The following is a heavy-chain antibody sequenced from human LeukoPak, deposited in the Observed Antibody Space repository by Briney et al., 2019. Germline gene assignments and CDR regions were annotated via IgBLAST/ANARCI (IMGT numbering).Heavy chain of an antibody. J-gene: IGHJ4*02. D-gene: IGHD2-15*01. CDR1: GYTFTGYY. CDR3: ARVVGYCSGGGCYGLDY. CDR2: INPNTGVT. V-gene: IGHV1-2*02. Sequence: VASVTVSFKTSGYTFTGYYIHWVRQAPGQGLEGMGWINPNTGVTNFAQTFQGRVPMTRDTSIKTAFMELSRLTSDDTAVYYCARVVGYCSGGGCYGLDYWGQGTLVTVSS.